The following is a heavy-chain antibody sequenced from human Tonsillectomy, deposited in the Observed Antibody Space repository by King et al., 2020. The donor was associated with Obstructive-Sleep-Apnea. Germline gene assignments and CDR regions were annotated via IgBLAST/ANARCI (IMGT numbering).Heavy chain of an antibody. D-gene: IGHD6-13*01. CDR3: ARTYSSSWYYFDY. CDR2: IYHSGGT. J-gene: IGHJ4*02. V-gene: IGHV4-38-2*02. Sequence: VQLQESGPGLVKPSETLSLTCTVSGYSSSSGYYWGWIRKPPRKGLDWIGSIYHSGGTYYNPSLKSRVTISVDTSKNQFSLKLSSVTAADTAVYYCARTYSSSWYYFDYWGQGTLVTVSS. CDR1: GYSSSSGYY.